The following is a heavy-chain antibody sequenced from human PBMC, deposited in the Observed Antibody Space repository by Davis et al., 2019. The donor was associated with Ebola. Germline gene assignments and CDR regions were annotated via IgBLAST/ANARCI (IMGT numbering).Heavy chain of an antibody. V-gene: IGHV3-9*01. CDR1: GFTFDDYA. CDR2: ISWNSGSI. D-gene: IGHD1-26*01. Sequence: SLKISCAASGFTFDDYAMHWVRQAPGKGLEWVSGISWNSGSIGYADSVKGRFTISRDNSKNTLYLQMNSLRPEDTAIYYCAKGKFYSGNYYEFDSWGQGTLVTVSS. J-gene: IGHJ4*02. CDR3: AKGKFYSGNYYEFDS.